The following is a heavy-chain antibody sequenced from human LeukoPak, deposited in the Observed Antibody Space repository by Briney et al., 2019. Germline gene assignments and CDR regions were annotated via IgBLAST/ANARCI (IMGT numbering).Heavy chain of an antibody. Sequence: QPGGSLRLSCAASGFTFSSYGMHWVRQAPGKGLEWVAFIRYDGSNKYYADSVKGRFTISRDNSKNTLYLQMNSLRAEDTAVYYCAREGDYAHDYWGQGTLVTVSS. J-gene: IGHJ4*02. CDR1: GFTFSSYG. CDR2: IRYDGSNK. V-gene: IGHV3-30*02. D-gene: IGHD4-17*01. CDR3: AREGDYAHDY.